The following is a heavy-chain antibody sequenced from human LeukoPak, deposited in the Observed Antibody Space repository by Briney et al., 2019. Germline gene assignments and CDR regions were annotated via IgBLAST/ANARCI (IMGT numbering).Heavy chain of an antibody. CDR3: ARERGATEVVIAPPYGMDV. Sequence: SVKVSCKASGGTFSSYAISWVRQAPGQGLEWMGGVIPIFGTANYAQKFQGRVTITADESTSTAYMELSSLRSEDTAVYYCARERGATEVVIAPPYGMDVWGQGTTVTVSS. CDR2: VIPIFGTA. V-gene: IGHV1-69*13. J-gene: IGHJ6*02. D-gene: IGHD3-22*01. CDR1: GGTFSSYA.